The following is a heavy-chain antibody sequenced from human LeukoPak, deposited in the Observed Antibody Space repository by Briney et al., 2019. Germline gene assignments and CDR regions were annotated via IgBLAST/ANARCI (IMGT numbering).Heavy chain of an antibody. Sequence: ASVKVSCKASGYTFTSYGISWVRQAPGQGLEWMGWISAYNGNTNYAQKLQGRVTMTTDTSTSTAYMELRSLRSDDTAVYYCARDQFSGSYPYYYYGMDVGGRGTTVTVSS. J-gene: IGHJ6*02. V-gene: IGHV1-18*01. D-gene: IGHD1-26*01. CDR2: ISAYNGNT. CDR3: ARDQFSGSYPYYYYGMDV. CDR1: GYTFTSYG.